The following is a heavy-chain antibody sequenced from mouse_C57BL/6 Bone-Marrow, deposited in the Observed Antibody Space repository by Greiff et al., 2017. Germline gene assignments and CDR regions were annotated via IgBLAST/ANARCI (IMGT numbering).Heavy chain of an antibody. CDR3: TFITTVPGDY. J-gene: IGHJ2*01. D-gene: IGHD1-1*01. CDR2: IDPENGDT. V-gene: IGHV14-4*01. Sequence: EVMLVESGAELVRPGASVKLSCTASGFNIKDDYMHWVKQRPEQGLEWIEWIDPENGDTEYASKFQGKATITADTSSNTAYLQLSSLTSEDTAVYYCTFITTVPGDYWGQGTTLTVSS. CDR1: GFNIKDDY.